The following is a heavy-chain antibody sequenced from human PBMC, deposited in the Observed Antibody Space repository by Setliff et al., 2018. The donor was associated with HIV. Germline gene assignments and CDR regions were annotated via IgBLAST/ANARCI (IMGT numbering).Heavy chain of an antibody. Sequence: ASVKVSCKASGYTFAGYGIHWVRQAPGQGLEWMGWINPNSGGTNYEQKFQGRVTMTRDTSISTAYMELSRLRSDDTAAYYCARERGVVIGSGNWYFDLWGRGTLVTVSS. V-gene: IGHV1-2*02. D-gene: IGHD2-21*01. J-gene: IGHJ2*01. CDR2: INPNSGGT. CDR3: ARERGVVIGSGNWYFDL. CDR1: GYTFAGYG.